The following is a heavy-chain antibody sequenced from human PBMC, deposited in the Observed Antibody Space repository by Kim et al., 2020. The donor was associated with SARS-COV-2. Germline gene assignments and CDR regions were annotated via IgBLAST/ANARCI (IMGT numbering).Heavy chain of an antibody. J-gene: IGHJ6*02. CDR1: GFTFSSYE. CDR3: ARENPKYSSGWSSLDV. Sequence: GGSLRLSCAASGFTFSSYEMNWVRQAPGKGLEWVSYISSSGSTIYYADSVKGRFTISRDNAKNSLYLQMNSLRAEDTAVYYCARENPKYSSGWSSLDVWGQGTTVTVSS. D-gene: IGHD6-19*01. CDR2: ISSSGSTI. V-gene: IGHV3-48*03.